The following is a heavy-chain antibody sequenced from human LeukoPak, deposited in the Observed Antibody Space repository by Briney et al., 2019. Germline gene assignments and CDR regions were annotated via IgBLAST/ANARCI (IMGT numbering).Heavy chain of an antibody. J-gene: IGHJ6*03. CDR2: MNPNSGNT. Sequence: GASVKVSCKASGYTFTSYDINWVRQGTGQGLEWMGWMNPNSGNTGYAQKFQGRVTMTRNTSISTAYMELSSLRSEDTAVYYCARGQKQQLSYYYYYYMDVWGKGTTVTISS. CDR1: GYTFTSYD. D-gene: IGHD6-13*01. CDR3: ARGQKQQLSYYYYYYMDV. V-gene: IGHV1-8*01.